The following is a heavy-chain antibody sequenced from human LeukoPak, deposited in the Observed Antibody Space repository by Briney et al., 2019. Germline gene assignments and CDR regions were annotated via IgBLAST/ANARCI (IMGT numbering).Heavy chain of an antibody. CDR1: GFTFSSYA. V-gene: IGHV3-23*01. Sequence: GGSLRLSCAASGFTFSSYAMSWVRQAPGKGLEWVSAISGSGGSTYYADSVKGRFTISRDNSKNTLYLQMNSLKAEDTAVYYCAKDPAGGSVWYGAFDIWGQGTMVTVSS. CDR3: AKDPAGGSVWYGAFDI. J-gene: IGHJ3*02. D-gene: IGHD6-19*01. CDR2: ISGSGGST.